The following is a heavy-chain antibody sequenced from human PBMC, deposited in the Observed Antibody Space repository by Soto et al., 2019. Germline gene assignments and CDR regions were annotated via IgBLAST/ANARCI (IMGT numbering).Heavy chain of an antibody. J-gene: IGHJ5*02. CDR2: ISYDGSNK. CDR3: ARDREWVYSSSWYNWFDP. Sequence: LRLSCAASGFTFSSYAMHWVRQAPGKGLEWVAVISYDGSNKYYADSVKGRFTISRDNSKNTLYLQMNSLRAEDTAVYYCARDREWVYSSSWYNWFDPWGQGTLVTVSS. D-gene: IGHD6-13*01. CDR1: GFTFSSYA. V-gene: IGHV3-30-3*01.